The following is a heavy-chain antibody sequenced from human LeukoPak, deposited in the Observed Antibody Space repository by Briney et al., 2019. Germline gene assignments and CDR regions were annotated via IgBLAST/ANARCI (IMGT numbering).Heavy chain of an antibody. V-gene: IGHV3-48*02. CDR2: ISSSSSTI. D-gene: IGHD3-3*01. CDR3: ARDDLQRGLLDFDY. CDR1: GFTFSSYA. Sequence: GGSLRLSCAASGFTFSSYAMNWVRQAPGKGLEWVSYISSSSSTIYYADSVKGRFTISRDNAKNSLYLQMNSLRDEDTAVYYCARDDLQRGLLDFDYWGQGTLVTVSS. J-gene: IGHJ4*02.